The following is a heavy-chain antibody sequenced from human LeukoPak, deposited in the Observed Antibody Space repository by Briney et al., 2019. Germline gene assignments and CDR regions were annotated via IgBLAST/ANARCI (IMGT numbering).Heavy chain of an antibody. V-gene: IGHV3-23*01. Sequence: PGGTLRLSCAASGFTFSSYAMSWVRQAPGKGLEWVSAISGSGGSTYYADSVKGRFTISRDNSKDTLYLQMNSLRAEDTAVYYCATRYSGSYYSVPYWGQGTLVTVSS. J-gene: IGHJ4*02. CDR1: GFTFSSYA. D-gene: IGHD1-26*01. CDR3: ATRYSGSYYSVPY. CDR2: ISGSGGST.